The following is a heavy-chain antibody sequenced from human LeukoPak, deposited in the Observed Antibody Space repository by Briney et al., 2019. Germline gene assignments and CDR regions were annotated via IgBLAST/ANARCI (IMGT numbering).Heavy chain of an antibody. V-gene: IGHV4-39*01. CDR1: GGSISSSRYS. CDR3: SRSRRGVHHYNFGLDV. J-gene: IGHJ6*02. Sequence: SETLSLTCTVSGGSISSSRYSWAWIRQPPGKGLEWFASIYYSWNTNYNPSLERRVTISADTFENQLSLKLSSVAAADTAVYYCSRSRRGVHHYNFGLDVWGLGTTVTVSS. D-gene: IGHD5-24*01. CDR2: IYYSWNT.